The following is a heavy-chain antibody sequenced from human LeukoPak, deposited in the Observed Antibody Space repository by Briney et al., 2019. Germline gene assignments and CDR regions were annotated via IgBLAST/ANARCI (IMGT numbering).Heavy chain of an antibody. CDR1: GGSFSGYY. CDR2: INHSGST. V-gene: IGHV4-34*01. J-gene: IGHJ5*02. Sequence: SETLSLTCAVHGGSFSGYYWSWIRQPPGKGLEWIGEINHSGSTNYNPSLKSRVTISVDTSKNQFSLKLSSVTAADTAVYYCARGGGYCSSTSCPNTNWFDPWGQGTRVTVSS. D-gene: IGHD2-2*01. CDR3: ARGGGYCSSTSCPNTNWFDP.